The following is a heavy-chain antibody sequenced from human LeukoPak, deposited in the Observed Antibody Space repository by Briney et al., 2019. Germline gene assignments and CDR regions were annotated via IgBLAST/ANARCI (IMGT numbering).Heavy chain of an antibody. V-gene: IGHV3-21*01. CDR2: ISSSSSYI. J-gene: IGHJ4*02. CDR3: AGDAAAGTTPDY. D-gene: IGHD6-19*01. CDR1: GFTFSSYS. Sequence: GGSLRLSCAASGFTFSSYSMSWVRQAPGKGLEWVSSISSSSSYIYYADSVKGRFTISRDNAKNSLYLQMNSLRAEDTAVYYCAGDAAAGTTPDYWGQGTLVTVSS.